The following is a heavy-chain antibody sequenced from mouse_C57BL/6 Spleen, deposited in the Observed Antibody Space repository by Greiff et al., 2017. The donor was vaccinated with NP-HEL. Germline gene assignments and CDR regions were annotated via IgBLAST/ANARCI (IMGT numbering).Heavy chain of an antibody. CDR1: GFTFSDYG. D-gene: IGHD2-4*01. V-gene: IGHV5-15*01. Sequence: DVMLVESGGGLVQPGGSLKLSCAASGFTFSDYGMAWVRQAPRKGPEWVAFISNLAYSIYYADTVTGRFTISRENAKNTLYLEMSSLRSEDTAMYYCARGVYYDYDEGAMDYWGQGTSVTVSS. CDR2: ISNLAYSI. CDR3: ARGVYYDYDEGAMDY. J-gene: IGHJ4*01.